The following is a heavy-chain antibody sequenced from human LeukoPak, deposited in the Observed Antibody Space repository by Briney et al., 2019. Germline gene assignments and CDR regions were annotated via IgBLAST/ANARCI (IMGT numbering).Heavy chain of an antibody. CDR2: IYYSGST. CDR1: GGSIGSSSYY. V-gene: IGHV4-39*01. D-gene: IGHD3-9*01. J-gene: IGHJ4*02. CDR3: ARLYYDILTGYHSFDY. Sequence: PSETLSLTCTVSGGSIGSSSYYWGWIRQPPGKGLEWIGSIYYSGSTYYNPSLKSRVTISVDTSKNQFSLKLSSVTAADTAVYYCARLYYDILTGYHSFDYWGQGTLVTVSS.